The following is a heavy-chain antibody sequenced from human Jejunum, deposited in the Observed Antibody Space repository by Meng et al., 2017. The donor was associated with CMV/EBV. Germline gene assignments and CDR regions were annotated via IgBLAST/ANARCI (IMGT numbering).Heavy chain of an antibody. Sequence: SWMHWVRQAPGKGLVWVSHINSDGSDTKYADSVKGRFTMSRDNAKNSVYLQMNSLRAEDTAVYYCARAPTSYDILTGYFPNGLDVWGQGTTVTVSS. J-gene: IGHJ6*02. CDR3: ARAPTSYDILTGYFPNGLDV. D-gene: IGHD3-9*01. CDR2: INSDGSDT. CDR1: SW. V-gene: IGHV3-74*03.